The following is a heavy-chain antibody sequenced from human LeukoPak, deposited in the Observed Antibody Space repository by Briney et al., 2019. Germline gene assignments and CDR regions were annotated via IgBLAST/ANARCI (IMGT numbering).Heavy chain of an antibody. CDR2: IYYSGST. V-gene: IGHV4-59*08. D-gene: IGHD1-26*01. J-gene: IGHJ3*02. Sequence: PSETLSLTCTVSGGSMKNYYWSWIRQPPGRGLEWIGYIYYSGSTNYNPSLKSRVTISVDRSKNQFSLKLSSVTAADTAVFYCARHVGATAFDAFDIWGRGTMVTVSS. CDR1: GGSMKNYY. CDR3: ARHVGATAFDAFDI.